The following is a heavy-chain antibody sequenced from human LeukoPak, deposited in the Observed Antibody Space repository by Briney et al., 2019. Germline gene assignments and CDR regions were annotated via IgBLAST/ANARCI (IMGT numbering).Heavy chain of an antibody. CDR1: GFTFSTYE. J-gene: IGHJ4*02. CDR3: ARGLYYYDSSGYYTVEDYFDY. CDR2: TSSSGSTM. Sequence: GGSLRLSCAASGFTFSTYEMNWVRQAPGKGLEWVSYTSSSGSTMYADSVKGRFTISRDNAKNSLYLQMNSLRDEDTAVYYCARGLYYYDSSGYYTVEDYFDYWGQGTLVTVSS. V-gene: IGHV3-48*03. D-gene: IGHD3-22*01.